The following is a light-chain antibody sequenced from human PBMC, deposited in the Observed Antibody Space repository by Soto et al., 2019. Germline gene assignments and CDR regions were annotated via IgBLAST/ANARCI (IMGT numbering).Light chain of an antibody. J-gene: IGKJ1*01. V-gene: IGKV1-39*01. Sequence: DIQMTQSPSSLSASVGDRVTITCRASQSISSFLNWYQQKPGEAPKLLIYAATSLHSGVPSRFSGSGSATDFTLTISSLQPEDVATYYCQQTYPTPRTFGQGTTVEI. CDR1: QSISSF. CDR3: QQTYPTPRT. CDR2: AAT.